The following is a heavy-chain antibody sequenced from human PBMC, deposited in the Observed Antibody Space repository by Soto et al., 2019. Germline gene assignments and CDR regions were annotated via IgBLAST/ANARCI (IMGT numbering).Heavy chain of an antibody. CDR2: IYWDDDT. CDR3: AHRRSGYSYGSPLDY. Sequence: QITLKESGPTLVKPTQTLTLTCTFSGFSLSTSGVGVGWIRQPPGKALEWLALIYWDDDTRYSPSLKSRLTITKDTSKNQVVLTMTNMDPVDTATYYCAHRRSGYSYGSPLDYWGQGTLVTVSS. V-gene: IGHV2-5*02. J-gene: IGHJ4*02. CDR1: GFSLSTSGVG. D-gene: IGHD5-18*01.